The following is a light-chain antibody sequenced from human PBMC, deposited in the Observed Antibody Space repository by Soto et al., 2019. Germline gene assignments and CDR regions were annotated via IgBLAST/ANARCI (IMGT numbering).Light chain of an antibody. Sequence: EIVMTQPPATLSVSPGERATLSCRASQSVSSNLAWYQQKPGQAPRLLIYGASNRATGIPARFSGSGSGTEFTPTISSLQSEDCAVYYCQQYNNWPPWTFGQGTNVEIK. J-gene: IGKJ1*01. CDR2: GAS. CDR1: QSVSSN. CDR3: QQYNNWPPWT. V-gene: IGKV3-15*01.